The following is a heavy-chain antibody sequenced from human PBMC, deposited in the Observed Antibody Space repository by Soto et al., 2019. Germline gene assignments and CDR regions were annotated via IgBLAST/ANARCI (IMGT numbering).Heavy chain of an antibody. CDR1: GGSISSSSYY. V-gene: IGHV4-39*01. D-gene: IGHD3-3*01. CDR2: IYYSGST. J-gene: IGHJ6*02. Sequence: SETLSLTCTVSGGSISSSSYYWGWIRQPPGKGLEWIGSIYYSGSTYYNPSLKSRVTISVDTSKNQFSLKLSSVTAADTAVYYCARQENDFWSGYYRVGYYYYGMDVWGQGTTVTVSS. CDR3: ARQENDFWSGYYRVGYYYYGMDV.